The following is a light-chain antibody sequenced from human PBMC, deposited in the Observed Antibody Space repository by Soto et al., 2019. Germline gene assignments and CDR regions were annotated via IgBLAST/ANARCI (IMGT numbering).Light chain of an antibody. CDR1: SSDVGYYNY. CDR3: SSDTTRSAQV. V-gene: IGLV2-14*01. J-gene: IGLJ3*02. CDR2: EVS. Sequence: QSALTQPASVSGSPGQSITISCTGTSSDVGYYNYVSWYQHHPGKAPKLIIYEVSNRPSGVSNRFSGSKSGNTASLTISGLQAEDEADYYCSSDTTRSAQVFGGGTKLTVL.